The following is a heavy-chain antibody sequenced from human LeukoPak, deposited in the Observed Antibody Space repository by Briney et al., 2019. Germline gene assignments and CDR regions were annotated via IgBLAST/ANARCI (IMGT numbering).Heavy chain of an antibody. CDR1: GYTFKNYD. J-gene: IGHJ4*02. V-gene: IGHV1-8*02. CDR3: ARDRRFGDPLDY. D-gene: IGHD3-10*01. CDR2: MNPNSGNT. Sequence: ASVKVSCKASGYTFKNYDINWVRQATGQGLEWMGWMNPNSGNTGFAQKFQDRVSMTRDTSINTAYMELTSLRSGDTAVYYCARDRRFGDPLDYWGQGTLVTVSS.